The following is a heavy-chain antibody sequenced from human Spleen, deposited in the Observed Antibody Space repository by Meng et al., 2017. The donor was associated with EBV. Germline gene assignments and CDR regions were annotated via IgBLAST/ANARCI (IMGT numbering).Heavy chain of an antibody. CDR3: ARGDDYRYAY. V-gene: IGHV4-34*01. D-gene: IGHD3-16*01. J-gene: IGHJ4*02. Sequence: LQQWGAGLLRPSETLSLTCAVYGGSFSDYYWSWIRQPPGKGLEWIGEIDHRGSPNYNPSLMSRVTISLDTSRNHFSLELTSVTDADTAVYYCARGDDYRYAYWGQGTLVTVSS. CDR2: IDHRGSP. CDR1: GGSFSDYY.